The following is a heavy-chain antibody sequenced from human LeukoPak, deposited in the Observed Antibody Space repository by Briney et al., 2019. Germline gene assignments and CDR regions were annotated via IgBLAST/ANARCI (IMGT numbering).Heavy chain of an antibody. CDR3: ARAKRITMVRGVIVSFDY. Sequence: SSVKVSCKASGYTFTGYYMHWVRQAPGQGLEWMGWINPNSGGTNYAQKFQGRVTMTRDTSISTAYMELSRLRSDDTAVYYCARAKRITMVRGVIVSFDYWGQGTLVTVSS. CDR1: GYTFTGYY. CDR2: INPNSGGT. V-gene: IGHV1-2*02. D-gene: IGHD3-10*01. J-gene: IGHJ4*02.